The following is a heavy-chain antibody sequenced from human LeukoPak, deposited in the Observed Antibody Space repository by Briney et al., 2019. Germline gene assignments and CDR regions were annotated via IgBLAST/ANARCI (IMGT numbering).Heavy chain of an antibody. CDR1: GGTFSSYT. V-gene: IGHV1-69*04. D-gene: IGHD3-22*01. CDR3: ARDPKGYYYDSSGPAGDY. J-gene: IGHJ4*02. Sequence: SVKVSCKASGGTFSSYTISWVRQAPGHGLEWMGRIIPILGIANYAQKFQGRVTITADKSTSTAYMELSSLRSEDTAVYYCARDPKGYYYDSSGPAGDYWGQGTLVTVSS. CDR2: IIPILGIA.